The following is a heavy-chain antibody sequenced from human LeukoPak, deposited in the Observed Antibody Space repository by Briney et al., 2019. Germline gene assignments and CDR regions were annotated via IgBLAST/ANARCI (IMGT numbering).Heavy chain of an antibody. D-gene: IGHD3-3*02. V-gene: IGHV4-34*01. CDR1: GGSFSGYY. Sequence: PSETLSLTCAVYGGSFSGYYWSWIRQPPGKGLEWIGEINHSGSTNYNPSLKSRVTISVDTSKNQFSLKLSSVTAADTAVYYCARHFWSGYLDYWGQGTLVTVSS. CDR3: ARHFWSGYLDY. CDR2: INHSGST. J-gene: IGHJ4*02.